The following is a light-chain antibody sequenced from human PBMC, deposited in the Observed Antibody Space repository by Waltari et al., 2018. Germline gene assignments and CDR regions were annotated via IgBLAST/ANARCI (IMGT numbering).Light chain of an antibody. CDR1: SSNIARNS. J-gene: IGLJ2*01. CDR2: NND. Sequence: QSVLTQPPSASDSPGQRVTISCSGSSSNIARNSVHWYQQPPGTAPKLLIYNNDQRPSGVPDRFSGSRSGTSASLAIGGLRSDDEADYYCASWDDSLRGVVFGGGTKLTVL. V-gene: IGLV1-47*01. CDR3: ASWDDSLRGVV.